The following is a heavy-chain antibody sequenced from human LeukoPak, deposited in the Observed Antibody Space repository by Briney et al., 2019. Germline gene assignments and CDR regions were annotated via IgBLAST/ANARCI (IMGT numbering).Heavy chain of an antibody. CDR2: INWNGGST. CDR1: GFTFDDYG. V-gene: IGHV3-20*01. CDR3: ARVMNRYYYDSSGYPRVVGGYYYYGMDV. J-gene: IGHJ6*02. Sequence: GGSLRLSCAASGFTFDDYGMSWVRQAPGKGLEWVSGINWNGGSTSYADSVKGRFTISRDNAKNSLYLQMSSLRAEDTALYHCARVMNRYYYDSSGYPRVVGGYYYYGMDVWGQGTTVTVSS. D-gene: IGHD3-22*01.